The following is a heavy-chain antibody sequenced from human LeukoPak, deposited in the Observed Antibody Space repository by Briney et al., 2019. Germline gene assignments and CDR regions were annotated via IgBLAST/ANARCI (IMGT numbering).Heavy chain of an antibody. V-gene: IGHV3-30*04. CDR2: MTNDGN. CDR1: GFTFSSYT. Sequence: GRSLRLSCAASGFTFSSYTMHWVRQAPGKGLEWVAVMTNDGNYYADSEKGRFTISRDNSKITLYLHMNSLRPEDTAVYYCARDGGGGGSYPDYWGQGTLVTVSS. J-gene: IGHJ4*02. D-gene: IGHD1-26*01. CDR3: ARDGGGGGSYPDY.